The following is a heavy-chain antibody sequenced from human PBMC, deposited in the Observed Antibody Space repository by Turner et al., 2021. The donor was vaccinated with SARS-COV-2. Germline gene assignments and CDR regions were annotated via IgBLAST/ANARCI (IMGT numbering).Heavy chain of an antibody. CDR3: ASYYYDSSGYYYAFDY. V-gene: IGHV4-59*01. CDR1: GGSISSYY. D-gene: IGHD3-22*01. J-gene: IGHJ4*02. Sequence: QVQLQESGPGLVKPSDTLSLTCTAPGGSISSYYWSWIRQPPGKGLEWIGYIYYSGSTNYNPSLKSRVTISVDTSKNQFSLKLSSVTAADTAVYYCASYYYDSSGYYYAFDYWGQGTLVTVSS. CDR2: IYYSGST.